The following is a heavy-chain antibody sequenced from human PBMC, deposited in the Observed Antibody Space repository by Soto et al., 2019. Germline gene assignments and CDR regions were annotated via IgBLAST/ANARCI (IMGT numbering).Heavy chain of an antibody. Sequence: GESLKISCKGSGYSFTSYWIGWVRQMPGKGLEWMGIIYPGDSDTRYSPSFQGQVTISADKSISTAYLQWSSLKASDTAMYYCARLWPPMIVGGTGAFDIWGHGTMVTVSS. CDR2: IYPGDSDT. D-gene: IGHD3-22*01. CDR1: GYSFTSYW. J-gene: IGHJ3*02. V-gene: IGHV5-51*01. CDR3: ARLWPPMIVGGTGAFDI.